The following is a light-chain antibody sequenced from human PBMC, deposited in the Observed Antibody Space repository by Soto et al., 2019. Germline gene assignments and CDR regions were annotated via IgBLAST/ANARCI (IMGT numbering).Light chain of an antibody. CDR2: AAS. CDR3: QHYAGSPWT. CDR1: QSVGSSY. Sequence: EVVMTQSPGTLSFSPGERATLSCRASQSVGSSYLAWYQQKPGQAPRLLIYAASSRATGIPDRFSGSGSGTDFTLTISRLEPEDFAVYYCQHYAGSPWTFGQGTKVDIK. J-gene: IGKJ1*01. V-gene: IGKV3-20*01.